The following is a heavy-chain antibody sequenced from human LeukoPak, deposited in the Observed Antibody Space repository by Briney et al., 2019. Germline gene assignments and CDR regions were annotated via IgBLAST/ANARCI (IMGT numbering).Heavy chain of an antibody. Sequence: PGGSLRLSCAASGFTFSTYAMNWVRQAPGQGLEWVALISNDGTNKYYADSVKGRFTISRDNSKNTLYLQMNSLRTEDTAVYYCARVGYSYALDYWGQGTLVTVSS. CDR3: ARVGYSYALDY. D-gene: IGHD5-18*01. CDR2: ISNDGTNK. J-gene: IGHJ4*02. V-gene: IGHV3-30-3*01. CDR1: GFTFSTYA.